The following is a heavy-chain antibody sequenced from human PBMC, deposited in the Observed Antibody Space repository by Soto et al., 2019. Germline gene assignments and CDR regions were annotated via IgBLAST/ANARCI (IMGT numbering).Heavy chain of an antibody. CDR2: VYHTGST. CDR1: GGSIRPYF. J-gene: IGHJ4*02. Sequence: QVQLQESGPGLVKPSETLSLTCTVSGGSIRPYFWHWIRQPPGMGLEWIGNVYHTGSTSYSPSLKHRVTISVDTSKNHFSLGLTSVTSADTALYFCARVEYTGGIYYPYDYWGQGILVTVSS. D-gene: IGHD2-8*02. CDR3: ARVEYTGGIYYPYDY. V-gene: IGHV4-59*01.